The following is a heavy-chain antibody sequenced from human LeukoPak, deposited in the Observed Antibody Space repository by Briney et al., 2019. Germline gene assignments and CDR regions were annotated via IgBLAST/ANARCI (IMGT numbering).Heavy chain of an antibody. CDR3: ARVLRRGGGSCYGY. CDR1: GYTFTGYY. V-gene: IGHV1-2*02. D-gene: IGHD2-15*01. CDR2: VNPNSGGT. J-gene: IGHJ4*02. Sequence: ASVKVSCKASGYTFTGYYMHWVRQAPGQGLEWMGWVNPNSGGTNYAQKFQGRVTMTRDTSISTAYMELSRLRSDDTAVYYCARVLRRGGGSCYGYWGQGTLVTVSS.